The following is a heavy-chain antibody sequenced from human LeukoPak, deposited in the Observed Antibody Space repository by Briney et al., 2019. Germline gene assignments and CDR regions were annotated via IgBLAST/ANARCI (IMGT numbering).Heavy chain of an antibody. CDR1: GFTFSTYW. J-gene: IGHJ3*02. V-gene: IGHV3-7*01. CDR3: ARETSGAFDI. CDR2: IKEDGSEK. Sequence: GGSLRLSCAASGFTFSTYWMSWVRQAPGKGLEWVANIKEDGSEKYYGDSVKGRFTISRDNAKNSLYLQMNSLRAEDTAVYYCARETSGAFDIWGQGTMVTVSS.